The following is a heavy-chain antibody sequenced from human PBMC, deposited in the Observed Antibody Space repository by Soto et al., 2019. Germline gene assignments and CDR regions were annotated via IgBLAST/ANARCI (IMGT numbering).Heavy chain of an antibody. CDR2: ITSGGGT. CDR1: GFTFSNYA. CDR3: ANSPKLVPTPYFDY. Sequence: EVQLLESGGGLVQPGGSLRLSCAASGFTFSNYAMTWVRQAPGKGLEWVSGITSGGGTYYADSVKGRFTISRDNSNNTLYLQMNSLRAEDTAVYYCANSPKLVPTPYFDYWGQGTLVTVSS. V-gene: IGHV3-23*01. J-gene: IGHJ4*02. D-gene: IGHD5-12*01.